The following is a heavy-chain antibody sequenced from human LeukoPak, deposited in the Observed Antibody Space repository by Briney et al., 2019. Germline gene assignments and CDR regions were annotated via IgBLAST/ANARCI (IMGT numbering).Heavy chain of an antibody. D-gene: IGHD3-22*01. J-gene: IGHJ4*02. CDR2: IWYDGSNK. CDR3: AKDLYYDSSGPFDY. CDR1: GFTFSSYG. V-gene: IGHV3-33*06. Sequence: GGSLRLSCAASGFTFSSYGMRWVRQAPGKGLEWVAVIWYDGSNKYHADSVKGRFTISRDNSKNTLYLQMNSLRAEDTAVYYCAKDLYYDSSGPFDYWGQGTLVTVSS.